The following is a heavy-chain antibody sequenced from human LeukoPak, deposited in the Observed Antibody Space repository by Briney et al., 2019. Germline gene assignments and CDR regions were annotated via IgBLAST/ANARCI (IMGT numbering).Heavy chain of an antibody. D-gene: IGHD3-10*01. J-gene: IGHJ4*02. CDR2: IKHDGSDK. CDR1: GFTFSSYW. Sequence: GGSLRLSCAASGFTFSSYWMSGVRQAPGKGLEWVANIKHDGSDKYYVDSVKGRFTISRDNAKNSLYLQMNSLRAEDTAMYYCARDLWFGEFPYYFDQWGQGTLVTVSS. V-gene: IGHV3-7*01. CDR3: ARDLWFGEFPYYFDQ.